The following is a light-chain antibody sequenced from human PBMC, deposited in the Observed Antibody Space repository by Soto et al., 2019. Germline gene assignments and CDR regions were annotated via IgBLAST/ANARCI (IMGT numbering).Light chain of an antibody. Sequence: AIQFTQSPSALSGSVGYRFTITFRASQGISSALAWYQQKPGKAPKILIYDASSLESGVPSRFSGSGSATDFTLTISSLTPEDSETYYCKQFNNYINFGGGHTVDLK. J-gene: IGKJ4*01. CDR1: QGISSA. V-gene: IGKV1D-13*01. CDR2: DAS. CDR3: KQFNNYIN.